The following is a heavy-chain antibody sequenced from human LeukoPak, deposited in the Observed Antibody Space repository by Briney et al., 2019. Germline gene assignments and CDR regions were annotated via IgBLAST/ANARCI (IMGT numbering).Heavy chain of an antibody. CDR1: GGSFSGYY. Sequence: LETLSLTCAVYGGSFSGYYWSWIRQPPGKGLEWIGEINHSGSTNYNPSLKSRVTISVDTSQNQFSLKLSSVTAADTAVYYCATVVVVAATPSWFDPWGQGTLVTVSS. D-gene: IGHD2-15*01. J-gene: IGHJ5*02. CDR3: ATVVVVAATPSWFDP. CDR2: INHSGST. V-gene: IGHV4-34*01.